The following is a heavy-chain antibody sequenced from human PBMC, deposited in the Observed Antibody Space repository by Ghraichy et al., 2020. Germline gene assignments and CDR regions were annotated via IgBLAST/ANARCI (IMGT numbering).Heavy chain of an antibody. CDR1: GFTFSSYW. CDR3: ARDAPPGVQGVIYYYYMDV. Sequence: GESLNISCAASGFTFSSYWMSWVRQAPGKGLEWVANIKQDGSEKYYVDSVKGRFTISRDNAKNSLYLQMNSLRAEDTAVYYCARDAPPGVQGVIYYYYMDVWGKGTTVTVSS. CDR2: IKQDGSEK. J-gene: IGHJ6*03. D-gene: IGHD3-10*01. V-gene: IGHV3-7*01.